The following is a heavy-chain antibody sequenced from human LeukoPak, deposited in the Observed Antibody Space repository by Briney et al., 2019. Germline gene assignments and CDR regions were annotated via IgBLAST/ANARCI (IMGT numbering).Heavy chain of an antibody. J-gene: IGHJ5*02. CDR1: GYTFSNYW. CDR3: ARCGGYCSGGGPNWFDP. Sequence: GESLKISCQGSGYTFSNYWIGWVRQMPGKGLECMGIIYPGDSDTRYSPSFQGQVTISADKSISTAYLQWSSLKASDTAMYYCARCGGYCSGGGPNWFDPWGQGTLVTVSS. D-gene: IGHD2-15*01. V-gene: IGHV5-51*01. CDR2: IYPGDSDT.